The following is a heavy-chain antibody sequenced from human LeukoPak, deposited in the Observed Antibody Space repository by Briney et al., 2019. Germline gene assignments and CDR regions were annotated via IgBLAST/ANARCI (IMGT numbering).Heavy chain of an antibody. V-gene: IGHV7-4-1*02. J-gene: IGHJ5*02. D-gene: IGHD1-1*01. Sequence: ASVKVSCKASEYTLTSYTVNYMRQAPGQGLEWLGWINTKTGGTTYGQDLTGRFVFSLDPSVNTAYLQISGLKAEDTAVYYCARAPWGANNDPDLWGQGTLVTVSS. CDR3: ARAPWGANNDPDL. CDR1: EYTLTSYT. CDR2: INTKTGGT.